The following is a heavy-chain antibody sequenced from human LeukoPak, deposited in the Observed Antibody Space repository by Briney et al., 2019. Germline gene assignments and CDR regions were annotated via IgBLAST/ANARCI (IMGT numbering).Heavy chain of an antibody. CDR2: MNPNSGNT. D-gene: IGHD3-3*01. Sequence: GASVKVSCKASGYTFTSYDINWVRQATGQGLEWMGWMNPNSGNTGYAQKFQGRVTMTRNTSISTAYMELSSLRSDDTAVYYCARVVLRFLEWLPQNWFDPWGQGTLVTVSS. CDR1: GYTFTSYD. V-gene: IGHV1-8*01. J-gene: IGHJ5*02. CDR3: ARVVLRFLEWLPQNWFDP.